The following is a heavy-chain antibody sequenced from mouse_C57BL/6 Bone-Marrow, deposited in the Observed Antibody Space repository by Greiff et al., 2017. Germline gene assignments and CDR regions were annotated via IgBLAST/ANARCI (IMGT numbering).Heavy chain of an antibody. Sequence: VQLQQSGPELVKPGASVKISCKASGYTFTDYYMNWVKQSHGKSLEWIGDINPNNGGTSYNQKLKGKATLTVDKSSSTAYMELRSPTSEDSAVYYCARDYYGSSWYFDYWGQGTILTVSS. CDR2: INPNNGGT. CDR1: GYTFTDYY. D-gene: IGHD1-1*01. V-gene: IGHV1-26*01. J-gene: IGHJ2*01. CDR3: ARDYYGSSWYFDY.